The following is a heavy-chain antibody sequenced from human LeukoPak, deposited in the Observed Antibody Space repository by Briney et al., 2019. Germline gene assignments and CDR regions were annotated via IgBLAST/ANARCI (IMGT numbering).Heavy chain of an antibody. Sequence: ASVKVSCKASGYTFTRYYLHWVRQAPGQALEWMGWISGYNGNTNYAQKLQGRVTMTTDTSTSTAYMELRSLRSDDTAVYYCARDFHSSGYYHYFHYWGQGTLVTVSS. CDR3: ARDFHSSGYYHYFHY. CDR1: GYTFTRYY. V-gene: IGHV1-18*04. CDR2: ISGYNGNT. D-gene: IGHD3-22*01. J-gene: IGHJ4*02.